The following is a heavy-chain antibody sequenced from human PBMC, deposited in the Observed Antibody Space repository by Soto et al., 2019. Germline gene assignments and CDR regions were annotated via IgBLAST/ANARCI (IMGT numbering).Heavy chain of an antibody. Sequence: GGSLRLSCAASGFTVSSNYRRWVRQAPGKGLEWVSVIYSGGSTYYADSVKGRFTISRDNSKNTLYLQMNSLRAEDTAVYYCARVGYDSSYGMDVWGQGTTVTVSS. D-gene: IGHD3-3*01. CDR2: IYSGGST. J-gene: IGHJ6*02. CDR3: ARVGYDSSYGMDV. V-gene: IGHV3-53*01. CDR1: GFTVSSNY.